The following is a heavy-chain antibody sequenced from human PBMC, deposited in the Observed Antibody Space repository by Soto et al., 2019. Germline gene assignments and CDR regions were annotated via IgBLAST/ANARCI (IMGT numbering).Heavy chain of an antibody. V-gene: IGHV4-30-2*01. Sequence: SETLSLTCAVSGGSISSGGYYWSWNRQRPGKGLEWIGEINHSGSTYDNRSLKSRVTISVDWSKNQFSLKLSSVTAADTAVYYFARVPDRWGQGTLVTVSS. J-gene: IGHJ5*02. D-gene: IGHD2-2*01. CDR2: INHSGST. CDR1: GGSISSGGYY. CDR3: ARVPDR.